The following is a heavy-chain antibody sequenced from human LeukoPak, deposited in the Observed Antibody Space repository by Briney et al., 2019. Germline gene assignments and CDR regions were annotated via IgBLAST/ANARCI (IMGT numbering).Heavy chain of an antibody. Sequence: ASVKVSCKASGYTFTSYAMHWVRQAPGQRLEWMGWTNAGNGNTKYSQKFQGRVTITRGTSASTAYMELSSLRSEDTAVYYCARDLGWFGELPFDYWGQGTLVTVSS. J-gene: IGHJ4*02. D-gene: IGHD3-10*01. CDR1: GYTFTSYA. CDR3: ARDLGWFGELPFDY. V-gene: IGHV1-3*01. CDR2: TNAGNGNT.